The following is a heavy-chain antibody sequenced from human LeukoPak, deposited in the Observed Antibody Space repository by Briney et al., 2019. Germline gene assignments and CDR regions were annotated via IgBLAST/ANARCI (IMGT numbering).Heavy chain of an antibody. CDR1: GYSISSGYY. Sequence: KPSETLSLTCAVSGYSISSGYYWGWIRQPPGKGREWIGSIYHSGSTYYNPSLKSRVTISVDTSKNQFSLKLSSVTAADSAVYYCARDYPQYDRWGQGNLGTVSS. J-gene: IGHJ5*02. D-gene: IGHD4-11*01. CDR2: IYHSGST. V-gene: IGHV4-38-2*02. CDR3: ARDYPQYDR.